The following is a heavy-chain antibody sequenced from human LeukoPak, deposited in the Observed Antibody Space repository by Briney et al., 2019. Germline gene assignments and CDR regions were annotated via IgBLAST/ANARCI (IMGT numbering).Heavy chain of an antibody. CDR2: ISGNGANT. J-gene: IGHJ4*02. CDR3: VARNGYHYAFDY. D-gene: IGHD3-10*01. Sequence: PGGSLRLSCVGSELTFSAYAMSWVRQTPGKGLEWVSGISGNGANTDSADSVEGRFTISRDNSKDTLYLEMTNLRAEDAAVYHCVARNGYHYAFDYWGQGTQVVVSS. V-gene: IGHV3-23*01. CDR1: ELTFSAYA.